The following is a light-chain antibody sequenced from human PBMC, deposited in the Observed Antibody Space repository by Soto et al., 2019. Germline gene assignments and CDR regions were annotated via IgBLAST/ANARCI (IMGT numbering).Light chain of an antibody. CDR3: MQALETWT. V-gene: IGKV2-28*01. J-gene: IGKJ1*01. CDR2: LGS. CDR1: QSLLQNNGYNY. Sequence: DIVMTQSPLSLPVTPGEPASISCRSSQSLLQNNGYNYVHWYLQKPGQSPQLLIYLGSNRASGVPDRFSGSGSGTDFTLRISRVEAEDVGVYYCMQALETWTFGQGTKVDIK.